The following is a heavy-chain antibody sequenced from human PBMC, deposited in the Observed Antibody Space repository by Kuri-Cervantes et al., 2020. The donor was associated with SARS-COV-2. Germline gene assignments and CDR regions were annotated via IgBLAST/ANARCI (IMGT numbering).Heavy chain of an antibody. J-gene: IGHJ4*02. D-gene: IGHD3-10*01. CDR1: GFTFSNAW. Sequence: GESLKISCAASGFTFSNAWMSWVRQAPGKGLEWVSVIYSGGSTYYADSVKGRFTISRDNSKNTLYLQMNSLRAEDTAVYYCATVRGVITYWGQGTLVTVSS. V-gene: IGHV3-66*01. CDR3: ATVRGVITY. CDR2: IYSGGST.